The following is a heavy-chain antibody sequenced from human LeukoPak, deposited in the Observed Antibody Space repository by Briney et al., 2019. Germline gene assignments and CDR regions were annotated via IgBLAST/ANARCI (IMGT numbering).Heavy chain of an antibody. V-gene: IGHV3-74*01. J-gene: IGHJ4*02. Sequence: AVKLSCAVDERTFGKHWRSWCRPRQGERMVWVSLIKGDERTTSYADSVKGRFTISRDNAKNTIYLQMDSLRVEDTAVYYCATGYINGYEHWGQGSLITVSS. D-gene: IGHD5-18*01. CDR1: ERTFGKHW. CDR2: IKGDERTT. CDR3: ATGYINGYEH.